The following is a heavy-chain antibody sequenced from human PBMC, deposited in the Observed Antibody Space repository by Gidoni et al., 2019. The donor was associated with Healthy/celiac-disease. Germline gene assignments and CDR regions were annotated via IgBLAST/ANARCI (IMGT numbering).Heavy chain of an antibody. Sequence: EVQLVESGGGLVKPGGSLRLSCAASGFTFSSYSMNWVRQAPGKGLEWVSSISSSSSYIYYADSVKGRFTISRDNAKNSLYLQMNSLRAEDTAVYYCARARSGIAVAGLFDYWGQGTLVTVSS. J-gene: IGHJ4*02. V-gene: IGHV3-21*01. CDR2: ISSSSSYI. CDR3: ARARSGIAVAGLFDY. D-gene: IGHD6-19*01. CDR1: GFTFSSYS.